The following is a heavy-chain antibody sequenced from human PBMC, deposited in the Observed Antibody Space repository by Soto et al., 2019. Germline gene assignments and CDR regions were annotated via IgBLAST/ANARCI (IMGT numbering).Heavy chain of an antibody. D-gene: IGHD2-2*01. V-gene: IGHV3-23*01. Sequence: EVQLLESGGGLVQPGGSLRLSCAASGFTFSSYAMSWVRQAPGKGLEWVSAISGSGGSTYYADSVKGRFTISRDNSKNTRYLQMNSLRAEDTAVYYCAKDVGEGDIVVVPAATGNWFDPWGQGTLVTVSS. CDR1: GFTFSSYA. CDR3: AKDVGEGDIVVVPAATGNWFDP. CDR2: ISGSGGST. J-gene: IGHJ5*02.